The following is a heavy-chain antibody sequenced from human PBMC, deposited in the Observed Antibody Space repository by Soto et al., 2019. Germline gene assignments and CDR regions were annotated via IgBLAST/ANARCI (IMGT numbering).Heavy chain of an antibody. CDR1: VVSISSSSYY. Sequence: PSETLSLTCTVSVVSISSSSYYCGWIRQPPWKGLEWIGSVYYTGKTYDNPSLKSRVTISVDASKIQFYLKLNAVTAADTDVYYCARLAYEGIAAAGYFAYYGMQVWAPATTVTGSS. CDR3: ARLAYEGIAAAGYFAYYGMQV. V-gene: IGHV4-39*01. J-gene: IGHJ6*02. CDR2: VYYTGKT. D-gene: IGHD6-13*01.